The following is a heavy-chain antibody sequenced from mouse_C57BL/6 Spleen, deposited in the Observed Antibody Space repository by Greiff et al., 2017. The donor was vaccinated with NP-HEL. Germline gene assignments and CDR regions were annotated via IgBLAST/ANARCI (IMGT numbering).Heavy chain of an antibody. D-gene: IGHD2-4*01. CDR1: GYSFTGYY. V-gene: IGHV1-42*01. Sequence: VQLKESGPELVKPGASVKISCKASGYSFTGYYMNWVKQSPEKSLEWIGEINPSTGGTTYNQKFKAKATLTVDESSSTAYMQLKSLTSEDSAVYYCARWDYDAADWGQGTLVTVSA. CDR3: ARWDYDAAD. J-gene: IGHJ3*01. CDR2: INPSTGGT.